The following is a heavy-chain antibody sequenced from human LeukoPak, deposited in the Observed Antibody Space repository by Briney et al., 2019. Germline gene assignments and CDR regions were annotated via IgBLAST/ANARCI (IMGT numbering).Heavy chain of an antibody. CDR3: AKSGIAAA. Sequence: GGSLRLSCAASGNYWMHWVRQAPGKGLVWVSHINSDGSWTSYADSVKGRFTISRDNSKNTLYLQMNSLRAEDTAVYYCAKSGIAAAWGQGTLVTVSS. V-gene: IGHV3-74*01. D-gene: IGHD6-13*01. CDR2: INSDGSWT. J-gene: IGHJ4*02. CDR1: GNYW.